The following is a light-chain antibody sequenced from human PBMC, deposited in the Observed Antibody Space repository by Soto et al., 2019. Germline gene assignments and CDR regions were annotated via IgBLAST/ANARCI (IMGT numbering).Light chain of an antibody. CDR3: QQRSNWPLIT. CDR2: DAS. J-gene: IGKJ3*01. CDR1: QSVSSY. V-gene: IGKV3-11*01. Sequence: EIVLTQSPATLSLSPGESVTLSCRASQSVSSYLAWYQQKPGQAPRLLVYDASNRAPGIPARFSGSGSGTDFTLTISNLEPEDFAVYYCQQRSNWPLITFGPGTKVDIK.